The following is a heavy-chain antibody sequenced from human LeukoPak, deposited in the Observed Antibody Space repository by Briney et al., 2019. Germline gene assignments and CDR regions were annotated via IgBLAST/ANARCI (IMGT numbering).Heavy chain of an antibody. J-gene: IGHJ3*01. CDR1: GFTFSSSA. Sequence: GGSLRLSCAASGFTFSSSAMNWVRQAPGKGLEWVSTISGSDVSTYYADSVKGRFTISRDNSRNTLYLQMNSLRAEDTAVYYCARGEAYYDRNGLPGAALDFWGLGTLVTVSS. CDR3: ARGEAYYDRNGLPGAALDF. CDR2: ISGSDVST. V-gene: IGHV3-23*01. D-gene: IGHD3-22*01.